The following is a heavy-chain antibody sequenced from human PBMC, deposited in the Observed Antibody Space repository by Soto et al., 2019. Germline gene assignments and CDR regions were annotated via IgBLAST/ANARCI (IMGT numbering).Heavy chain of an antibody. CDR1: GGSISSYY. J-gene: IGHJ4*02. Sequence: SETLSLTCTVSGGSISSYYWSWIRQPAGKGLEWIGRIYTSGSTNYNPSLKSRVTMSVDTSKNQFSLKLSSVTAADTAVYYRASSSSFGDLVRYYFDYWGQGTLVTVSS. D-gene: IGHD4-17*01. V-gene: IGHV4-4*07. CDR2: IYTSGST. CDR3: ASSSSFGDLVRYYFDY.